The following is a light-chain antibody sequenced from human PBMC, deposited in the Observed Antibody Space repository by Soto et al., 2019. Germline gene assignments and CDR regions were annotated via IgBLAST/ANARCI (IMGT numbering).Light chain of an antibody. Sequence: QSALTQPASVSGSPGQSITISCTGTSSDVGGYNYVSWYQQHPGKAPKLMIYDVSNRPSGVSNRFSGSKSGNTASLTISGLQVDDEADYYCSSYTSSSTLVFGGGTKLTVL. CDR3: SSYTSSSTLV. CDR2: DVS. J-gene: IGLJ2*01. CDR1: SSDVGGYNY. V-gene: IGLV2-14*01.